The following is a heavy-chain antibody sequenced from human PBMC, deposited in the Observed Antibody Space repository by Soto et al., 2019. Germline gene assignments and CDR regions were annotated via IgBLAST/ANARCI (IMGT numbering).Heavy chain of an antibody. J-gene: IGHJ4*02. CDR2: IYYSGST. CDR3: ARNAPSIKGPTVTGYYFDY. V-gene: IGHV4-30-4*01. D-gene: IGHD4-17*01. CDR1: GGSISSGDYY. Sequence: SETLSLTCTVSGGSISSGDYYWSWIRQPPGKGLEWIGYIYYSGSTYYNPSLKSRVTISVDTPKNQFSLKLSSVTAADTAVYYCARNAPSIKGPTVTGYYFDYWCQGTLVTVS.